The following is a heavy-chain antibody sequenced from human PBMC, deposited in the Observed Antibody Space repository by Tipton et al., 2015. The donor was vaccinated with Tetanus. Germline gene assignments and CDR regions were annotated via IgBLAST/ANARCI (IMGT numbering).Heavy chain of an antibody. J-gene: IGHJ4*02. CDR2: INPNSGGT. V-gene: IGHV1-2*02. CDR3: VRGGYSYGYDY. D-gene: IGHD5-18*01. CDR1: GYTFTGNY. Sequence: QSRPEVKKPGASVKVSCKASGYTFTGNYMHWVRQAPGQGLEWMGWINPNSGGTNYAQKFQGRVSMTRDSSITTAYMELGWLRSDDTAVYFCVRGGYSYGYDYWGQGTLVIVSS.